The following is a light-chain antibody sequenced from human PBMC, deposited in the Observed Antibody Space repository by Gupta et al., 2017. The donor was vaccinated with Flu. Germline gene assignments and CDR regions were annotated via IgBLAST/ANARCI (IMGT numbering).Light chain of an antibody. CDR1: QSVSSN. CDR3: QHENYCSWT. CDR2: ATS. V-gene: IGKV3-15*01. J-gene: IGKJ1*01. Sequence: EMVMTQSPATLSVSPGERATLSCRASQSVSSNLAWYQQKPGQAPRLLIFATSTRATGIPARFSGSGSGTEFTLTISSRQSEDFAVYYCQHENYCSWTFGQGTKVEIK.